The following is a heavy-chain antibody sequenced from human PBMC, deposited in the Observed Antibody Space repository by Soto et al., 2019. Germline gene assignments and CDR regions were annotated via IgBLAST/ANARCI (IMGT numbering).Heavy chain of an antibody. D-gene: IGHD2-21*02. J-gene: IGHJ5*02. CDR1: GFTFISYS. Sequence: PGGSLRLSCAASGFTFISYSMNWVRQAPGKGLEWVSSISSSSSYIYYADSVKGRFTISRDNAKNSLYLQMNSLRAEDTAVYYCASGGEDIVVVTAIDFWFDPWGQGTLVTVSS. V-gene: IGHV3-21*01. CDR2: ISSSSSYI. CDR3: ASGGEDIVVVTAIDFWFDP.